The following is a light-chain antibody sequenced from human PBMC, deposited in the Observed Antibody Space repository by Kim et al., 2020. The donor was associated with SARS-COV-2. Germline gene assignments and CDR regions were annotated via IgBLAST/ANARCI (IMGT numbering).Light chain of an antibody. V-gene: IGKV3-15*01. CDR1: QSGSSH. J-gene: IGKJ1*01. CDR2: GAS. CDR3: QQYNNWWT. Sequence: SVSQGERATRSCRASQSGSSHLAWYQQKPGQAPRLLIYGASTRATGIPARFSGSGSGTEFTLTISSLQSEDFAVYYCQQYNNWWTFGQGTKVDIK.